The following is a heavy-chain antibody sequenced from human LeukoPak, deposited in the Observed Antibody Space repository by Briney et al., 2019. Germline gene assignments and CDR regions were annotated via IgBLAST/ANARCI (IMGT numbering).Heavy chain of an antibody. V-gene: IGHV5-51*01. D-gene: IGHD2-2*01. CDR1: GYSFTSYW. J-gene: IGHJ6*02. Sequence: GESLKISCKGSGYSFTSYWIGWVRQMPGKGLECIAIIYPGESDTRYSPSFQGQVTISADKSISTAYLQWSSLKASDTAMYYCARHHCSSTSCYPPYYYYGMDVWGQGTTVTVSS. CDR2: IYPGESDT. CDR3: ARHHCSSTSCYPPYYYYGMDV.